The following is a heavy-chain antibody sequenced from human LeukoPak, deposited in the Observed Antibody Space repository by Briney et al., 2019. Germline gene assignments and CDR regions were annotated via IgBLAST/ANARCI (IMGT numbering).Heavy chain of an antibody. CDR3: TTNYDYVWGSYRYDLASFA. CDR2: IRSKANSHAT. CDR1: GFTFSGSA. Sequence: PGGSLRLSCAVSGFTFSGSAMHWVRQASGKGLEWVGRIRSKANSHATAYAASVKGRFTISRDDSKNTAYLQMNSLKTEDTAVYYCTTNYDYVWGSYRYDLASFAWGQGTLVTVSS. V-gene: IGHV3-73*01. J-gene: IGHJ4*02. D-gene: IGHD3-16*02.